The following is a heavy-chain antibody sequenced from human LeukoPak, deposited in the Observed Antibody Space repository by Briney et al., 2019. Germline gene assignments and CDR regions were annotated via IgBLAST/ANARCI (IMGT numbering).Heavy chain of an antibody. D-gene: IGHD2-2*01. Sequence: KPGGSLRLSCAASGFTFSDYYMSWIRQAPGKGLEWVSYISSSGSTIYYADSVKGRFTISRDNAKNSLYLQMNSLRAEDTAVYYCARTLCLYQLLSGPFDYWGQGTLVTVSS. CDR3: ARTLCLYQLLSGPFDY. J-gene: IGHJ4*02. V-gene: IGHV3-11*01. CDR1: GFTFSDYY. CDR2: ISSSGSTI.